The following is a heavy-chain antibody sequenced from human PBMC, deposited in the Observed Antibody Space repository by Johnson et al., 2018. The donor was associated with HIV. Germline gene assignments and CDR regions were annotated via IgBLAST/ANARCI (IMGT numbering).Heavy chain of an antibody. V-gene: IGHV3-30*18. CDR1: GFIFNTFG. J-gene: IGHJ3*02. Sequence: QVQLVESGGGLVQPGGSLRLSCAASGFIFNTFGMHWVRQAPGKGLEWVAVISYDGSNKYYADSVKGRFTISRDNSKNTLYLQMNSLRAEDTAVYYCAKDLGIVGAVHRTFDIWGQGTMVTVSS. D-gene: IGHD1-26*01. CDR2: ISYDGSNK. CDR3: AKDLGIVGAVHRTFDI.